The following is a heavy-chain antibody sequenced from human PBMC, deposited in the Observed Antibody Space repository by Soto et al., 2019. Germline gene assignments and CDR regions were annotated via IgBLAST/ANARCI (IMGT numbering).Heavy chain of an antibody. Sequence: SQTLSLTCAVYGGSFSGYYWSWIRQPPGKGLEWIGEINHSGSTNYNPSLKSRVTISVDTSKNQFSLKLSSVTAADTAVYYCARGLGSTVTRKYYYYMDVWGKGTTVTVSS. J-gene: IGHJ6*03. V-gene: IGHV4-34*01. CDR1: GGSFSGYY. CDR2: INHSGST. CDR3: ARGLGSTVTRKYYYYMDV. D-gene: IGHD4-17*01.